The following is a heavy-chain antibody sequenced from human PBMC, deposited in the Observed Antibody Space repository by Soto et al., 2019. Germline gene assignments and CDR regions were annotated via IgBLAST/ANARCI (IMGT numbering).Heavy chain of an antibody. J-gene: IGHJ6*02. CDR1: GGSFSGYY. V-gene: IGHV4-34*01. CDR2: INHSGST. CDR3: ARAASPRVYYYYGMDV. Sequence: SETLSLTCAVYGGSFSGYYWSWIHQPPGKGLEWIGEINHSGSTNYNPSLKSRVTISVDTSKNQFSLKLSSVTAADTAVYYCARAASPRVYYYYGMDVWGQGTTVTVSS.